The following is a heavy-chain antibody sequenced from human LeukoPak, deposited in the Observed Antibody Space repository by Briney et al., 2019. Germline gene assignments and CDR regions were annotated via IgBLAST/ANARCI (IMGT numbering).Heavy chain of an antibody. Sequence: SETLSLTCTVSGGSISSYYWSWIRQPPGKGLEWIGYIHYSGSTNYNPSLKSRVTISVDTSKNQFSLKLTSETAADTAVYYCARVEEGYGSGRRENYYYYYMDVWGKGTTVTISS. CDR2: IHYSGST. CDR1: GGSISSYY. J-gene: IGHJ6*03. CDR3: ARVEEGYGSGRRENYYYYYMDV. V-gene: IGHV4-59*01. D-gene: IGHD3-10*01.